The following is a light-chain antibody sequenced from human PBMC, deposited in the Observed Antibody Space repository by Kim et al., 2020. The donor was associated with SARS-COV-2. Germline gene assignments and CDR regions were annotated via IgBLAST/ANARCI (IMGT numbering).Light chain of an antibody. CDR2: ASS. Sequence: ASRGDTGTSTCRASQGIHNFLAWFQQTPGKAPKSLIYASSTLHSGVPSKFSGFQSGTDFTLTISGLQPEDLATYYCQQYYSYPITFGQGTRLEIK. CDR3: QQYYSYPIT. V-gene: IGKV1-16*02. CDR1: QGIHNF. J-gene: IGKJ5*01.